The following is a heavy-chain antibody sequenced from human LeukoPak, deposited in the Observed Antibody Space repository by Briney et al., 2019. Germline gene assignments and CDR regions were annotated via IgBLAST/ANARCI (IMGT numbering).Heavy chain of an antibody. D-gene: IGHD4-11*01. CDR2: INPNSGGT. Sequence: ASVKVSCKASGYTFTGYYMHWARQAPGQGLEWMGWINPNSGGTNYAQKFQGRVTMTRDTSISTAYMELSRLRSDDTAVYYCARSPTVIRPFDYWGQGTLVTVSS. CDR1: GYTFTGYY. CDR3: ARSPTVIRPFDY. J-gene: IGHJ4*02. V-gene: IGHV1-2*02.